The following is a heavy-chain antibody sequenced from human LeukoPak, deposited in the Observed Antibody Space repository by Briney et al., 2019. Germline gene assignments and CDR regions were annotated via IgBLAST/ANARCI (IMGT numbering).Heavy chain of an antibody. J-gene: IGHJ6*03. CDR3: ARNKPPYYYYYYMDV. CDR2: INHSGST. CDR1: AGSFSGYY. V-gene: IGHV4-34*01. Sequence: PSETLSLTCAVYAGSFSGYYWSWIRQPPGKGLEWIGEINHSGSTNYNPSLKSRVTISVDTSKNQFSLKLSSVTAADTAVYYCARNKPPYYYYYYMDVWGKGTTVTVSS. D-gene: IGHD1/OR15-1a*01.